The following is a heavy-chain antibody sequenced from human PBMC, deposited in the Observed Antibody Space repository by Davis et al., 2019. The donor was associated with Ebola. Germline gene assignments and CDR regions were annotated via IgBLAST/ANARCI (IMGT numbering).Heavy chain of an antibody. D-gene: IGHD4-17*01. CDR3: AMDPNGDYIGALGY. Sequence: GESLKISCAASGFTFSNYAMAWVRQAPGRGLEWVSTITGSGAGIHSADSVKGRFSISRDNSKNTLYLHVNSLRVGDTAVYYCAMDPNGDYIGALGYWGQGTLVTVSS. J-gene: IGHJ4*02. V-gene: IGHV3-23*01. CDR1: GFTFSNYA. CDR2: ITGSGAGI.